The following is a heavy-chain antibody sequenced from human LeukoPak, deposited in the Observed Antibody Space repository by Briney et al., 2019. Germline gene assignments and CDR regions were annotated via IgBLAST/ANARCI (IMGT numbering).Heavy chain of an antibody. J-gene: IGHJ3*02. Sequence: SETLSLNCTVSGGSISSGGYYWSWPRQRPGKGLEWIAYIYYSWSTDYNPSLKSRVTVSVDTSKGQFALTLSSCTAAGTAVYDCASKGLPLEDAFDIWGQGTMVTVSS. CDR2: IYYSWST. CDR3: ASKGLPLEDAFDI. D-gene: IGHD3-3*01. V-gene: IGHV4-31*03. CDR1: GGSISSGGYY.